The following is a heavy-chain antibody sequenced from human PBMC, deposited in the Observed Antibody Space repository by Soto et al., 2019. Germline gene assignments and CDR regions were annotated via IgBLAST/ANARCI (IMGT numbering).Heavy chain of an antibody. CDR2: IYHSGST. D-gene: IGHD3-22*01. Sequence: QVQLQESGPGLVKPSGTLSLTCAVSGGSISSSNWWSWVRQPPGKGLEWIGEIYHSGSTNYNPSLKSRVTISVDKSKNQFSLKLSSVTAADTAVYYCARKVYYYDSSGYSQIDYWGQGPLVTVSS. CDR1: GGSISSSNW. J-gene: IGHJ4*02. V-gene: IGHV4-4*02. CDR3: ARKVYYYDSSGYSQIDY.